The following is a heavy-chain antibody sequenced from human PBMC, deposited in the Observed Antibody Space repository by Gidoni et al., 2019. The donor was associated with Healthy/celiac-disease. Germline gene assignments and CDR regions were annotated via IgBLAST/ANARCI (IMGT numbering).Heavy chain of an antibody. CDR2: INAGNGNT. D-gene: IGHD2-15*01. CDR1: GYTFTSYA. J-gene: IGHJ5*02. V-gene: IGHV1-3*01. Sequence: QVQLVQSGAEVKKPGASVKVSCKASGYTFTSYAMHWVRQAPGQRLEWMGWINAGNGNTKYSQKFQGRVTITRDTSASTAYMELSSLRSEDTAVYYCARWGGSHDDWFDPWGQGTLVTVSS. CDR3: ARWGGSHDDWFDP.